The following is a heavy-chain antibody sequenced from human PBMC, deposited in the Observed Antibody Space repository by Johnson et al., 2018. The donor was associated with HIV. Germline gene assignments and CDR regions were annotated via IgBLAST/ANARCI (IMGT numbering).Heavy chain of an antibody. CDR3: AKDLDSSSWGAFDI. CDR1: GFTFSSYA. D-gene: IGHD6-6*01. CDR2: ISYDGSNK. Sequence: VQLVESGGGVVQPGRSLRLSCAASGFTFSSYAMHWVRPAPGKGPEWVAVISYDGSNKYYADSVKGRFTVSRDNAMNSLFLQLNVLRAEDTAVNYCAKDLDSSSWGAFDIWGQGTMVTVSS. J-gene: IGHJ3*02. V-gene: IGHV3-30-3*01.